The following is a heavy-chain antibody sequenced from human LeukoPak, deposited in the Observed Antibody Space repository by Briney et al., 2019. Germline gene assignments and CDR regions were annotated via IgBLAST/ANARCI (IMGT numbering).Heavy chain of an antibody. CDR1: GGSLSSYY. V-gene: IGHV4-59*01. D-gene: IGHD3-22*01. CDR2: IYYSGRT. Sequence: SETLSLTCTVSGGSLSSYYWSWIRQPPGKGREWVGYIYYSGRTNYNPSLTSRVTISVDTSKTQFSLTLSSVTAADTAVYYCATASGYYDSSGYYQNWFDPWGQGTLVTVSS. CDR3: ATASGYYDSSGYYQNWFDP. J-gene: IGHJ5*02.